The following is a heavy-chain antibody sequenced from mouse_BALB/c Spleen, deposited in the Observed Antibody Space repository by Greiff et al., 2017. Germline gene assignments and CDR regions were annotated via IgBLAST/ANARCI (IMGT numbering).Heavy chain of an antibody. CDR3: TRQLADY. D-gene: IGHD4-1*02. J-gene: IGHJ2*01. Sequence: QVQLQQSGAELVRPGASVTLSCKASGYTFTDYEMHWVKQTPVHGLEWIGAIDPETGGTAYNQKFKGKATLTADKSSSTAYMELRSLTSEDSAVYYCTRQLADYWGQGTTLTVSS. CDR1: GYTFTDYE. V-gene: IGHV1-15*01. CDR2: IDPETGGT.